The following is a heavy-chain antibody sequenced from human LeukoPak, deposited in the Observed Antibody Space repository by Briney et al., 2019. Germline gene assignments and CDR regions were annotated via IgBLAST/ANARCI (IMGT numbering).Heavy chain of an antibody. D-gene: IGHD1-26*01. CDR2: ISGNGDST. CDR3: AKYGPQDSGSSHFDY. J-gene: IGHJ4*02. CDR1: GFIFSSYA. V-gene: IGHV3-23*01. Sequence: GGSLRLSCAASGFIFSSYAMSWVRQAPGKGLEWVSGISGNGDSTYYAGSVRGRFTISRDNSNNTLYLQMNSLRGEDTAVYYCAKYGPQDSGSSHFDYWGQGALVTVSS.